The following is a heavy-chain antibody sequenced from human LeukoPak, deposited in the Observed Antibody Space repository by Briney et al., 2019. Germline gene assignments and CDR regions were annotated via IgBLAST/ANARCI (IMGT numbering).Heavy chain of an antibody. Sequence: GASVTVSCKASGGTFSSYAISWVRQAPGQGLGWMGGIIPIFGTANYAQKFQGRVTITADESTSTAYMELSSLRSEDTAVYYCAVRFSTVTIYYYYYYGMDVWGQGTTVTVSS. J-gene: IGHJ6*02. CDR3: AVRFSTVTIYYYYYYGMDV. CDR2: IIPIFGTA. D-gene: IGHD4-17*01. CDR1: GGTFSSYA. V-gene: IGHV1-69*13.